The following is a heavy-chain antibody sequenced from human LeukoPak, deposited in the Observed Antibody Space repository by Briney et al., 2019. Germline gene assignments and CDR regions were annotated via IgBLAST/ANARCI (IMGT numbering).Heavy chain of an antibody. CDR3: ARDRSWGSVPLDY. V-gene: IGHV3-11*04. CDR2: ISSSGSTI. D-gene: IGHD7-27*01. CDR1: GFTFSDYY. Sequence: GGSLRLSCAASGFTFSDYYMSWIRQAPGKGLEWVSYISSSGSTIYYADSVKGRFTISRDNAKNSLYLQMNSLRAEDTAVYYCARDRSWGSVPLDYWGQGTLVTVSS. J-gene: IGHJ4*02.